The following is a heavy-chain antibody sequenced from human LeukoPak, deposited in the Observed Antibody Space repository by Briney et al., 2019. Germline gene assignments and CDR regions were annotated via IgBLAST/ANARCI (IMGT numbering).Heavy chain of an antibody. D-gene: IGHD2-2*03. Sequence: PSETLSLTCAVYGGSFSGYYWSWIRQPPGKGLEWIGEINHSGITNYNPSLKSRVTISVDTSKNQFSLKLSSVTAADTAVYYCARGWMEIRAFDIWGQGTMVTVSS. J-gene: IGHJ3*02. CDR3: ARGWMEIRAFDI. CDR1: GGSFSGYY. CDR2: INHSGIT. V-gene: IGHV4-34*01.